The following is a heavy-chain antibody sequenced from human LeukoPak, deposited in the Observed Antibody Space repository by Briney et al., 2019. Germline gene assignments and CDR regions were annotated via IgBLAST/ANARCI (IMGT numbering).Heavy chain of an antibody. CDR2: IYYSGST. CDR1: GGFISSYC. J-gene: IGHJ4*02. D-gene: IGHD6-19*01. V-gene: IGHV4-59*01. Sequence: SETLSLTCTVSGGFISSYCWSWIRQPPGKGLEWIGNIYYSGSTNYNPSLKSRVAILVDTSKNQFSLKVSSVTAADTAVYYCARGHGSSGVDYWGQGTLVTVSS. CDR3: ARGHGSSGVDY.